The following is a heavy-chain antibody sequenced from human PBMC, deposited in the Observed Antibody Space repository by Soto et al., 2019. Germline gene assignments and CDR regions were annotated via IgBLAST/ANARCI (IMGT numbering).Heavy chain of an antibody. V-gene: IGHV4-34*01. Sequence: SETLSLTCAVYGGSFSGYYWSWIRQPPGKGLEWIGEINHSGSTNYNPSLKSRVTISVDTSKNQFSLKLSSVTAADTAVYYCARDNAGKNGILPAEEISYCDSYYYYYGMDVWGQGTTLTVSS. CDR1: GGSFSGYY. J-gene: IGHJ6*02. D-gene: IGHD4-17*01. CDR2: INHSGST. CDR3: ARDNAGKNGILPAEEISYCDSYYYYYGMDV.